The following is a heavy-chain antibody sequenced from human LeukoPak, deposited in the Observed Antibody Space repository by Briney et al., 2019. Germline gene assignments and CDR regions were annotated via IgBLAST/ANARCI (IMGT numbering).Heavy chain of an antibody. J-gene: IGHJ4*02. V-gene: IGHV3-23*01. D-gene: IGHD2-21*02. CDR3: AKENLVFTAINFDY. Sequence: GGSLRLSCAASGFTFSSYAMTWVRQAPGKGLEWVSAISGSGGSTYYVDSVKGRFTISRDNSKNTVYLRMNSLRAEDTAVYYCAKENLVFTAINFDYWGQGALVTVSS. CDR2: ISGSGGST. CDR1: GFTFSSYA.